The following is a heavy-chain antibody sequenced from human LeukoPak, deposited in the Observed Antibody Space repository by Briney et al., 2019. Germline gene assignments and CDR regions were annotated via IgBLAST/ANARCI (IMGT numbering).Heavy chain of an antibody. J-gene: IGHJ5*02. Sequence: ASVKVSCKVSGYTLTELSMHWVRQAPGKGLEWMGGFDPEDGETIYAQKFQGRVTMTEDTSTDTAYMELSRLRSDDTAVYYCARDHAGGESWFDPWGQGTLVTVSS. CDR3: ARDHAGGESWFDP. CDR1: GYTLTELS. V-gene: IGHV1-24*01. CDR2: FDPEDGET. D-gene: IGHD3-16*01.